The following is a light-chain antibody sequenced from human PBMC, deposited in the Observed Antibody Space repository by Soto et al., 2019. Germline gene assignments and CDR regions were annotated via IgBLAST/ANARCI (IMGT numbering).Light chain of an antibody. J-gene: IGLJ1*01. Sequence: QSVLTQPASVSGSPGQSITISCTGTSSDVGRYNYVSWYQQYPGRAPKLIMYEVTNRQSGVSDRFSGSKSRNVASLTISVLQAADESDYYCGSSTSTYGGMFGPGTKGTVL. CDR2: EVT. CDR3: GSSTSTYGGM. CDR1: SSDVGRYNY. V-gene: IGLV2-14*01.